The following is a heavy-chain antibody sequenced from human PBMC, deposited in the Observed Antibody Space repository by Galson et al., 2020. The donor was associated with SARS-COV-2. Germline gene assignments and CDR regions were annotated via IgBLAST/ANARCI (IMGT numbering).Heavy chain of an antibody. V-gene: IGHV3-23*01. CDR3: AKGRYPRTGGRNMDV. D-gene: IGHD3-9*01. J-gene: IGHJ6*04. CDR2: ISGWDGSI. Sequence: GGSLRLSCVGSGFVFSTHGMSWVRQAPGKGLEWVALISGWDGSIDYADSVKGRFSIFRDESKNTLFLEMKNVKAEDAAVYYCAKGRYPRTGGRNMDVWGKGTKVIVSS. CDR1: GFVFSTHG.